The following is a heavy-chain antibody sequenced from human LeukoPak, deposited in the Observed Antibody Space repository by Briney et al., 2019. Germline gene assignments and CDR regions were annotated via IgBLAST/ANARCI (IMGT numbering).Heavy chain of an antibody. D-gene: IGHD3-10*01. CDR1: GYTFTGYY. V-gene: IGHV1-2*04. Sequence: ASVKVSCKASGYTFTGYYMHWVRQAPGQGLEWMGWINPNSGGTNYAQKFQGWVTMTRDTSISTAYMELSRLRSDDTAVYYCARATYYYGSGSYYGAYYFDYWGQGTLVTVSS. J-gene: IGHJ4*02. CDR3: ARATYYYGSGSYYGAYYFDY. CDR2: INPNSGGT.